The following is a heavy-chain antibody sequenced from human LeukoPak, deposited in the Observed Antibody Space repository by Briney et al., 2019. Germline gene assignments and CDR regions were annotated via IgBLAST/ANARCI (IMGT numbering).Heavy chain of an antibody. D-gene: IGHD3-10*01. CDR1: GFTFSDYY. CDR3: AREHYIGVGHYYYYYMDV. CDR2: ISSSGSTI. Sequence: GGSLRLSCAASGFTFSDYYMSWIRQAPGKGLEWVSYISSSGSTIYYADSVKGRFTISRDNAKNSLYLQMNSLRAEDTAVYYCAREHYIGVGHYYYYYMDVWGKGTTVTVSS. V-gene: IGHV3-11*04. J-gene: IGHJ6*03.